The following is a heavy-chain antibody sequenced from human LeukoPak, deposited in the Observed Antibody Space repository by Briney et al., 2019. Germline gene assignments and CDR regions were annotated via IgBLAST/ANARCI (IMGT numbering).Heavy chain of an antibody. Sequence: QPGGSLRLSCVASGFTVSSNYMRWVRRAPGKGLEWVSVIYCGGSTYYADSVQGRFTISRDNSENTLYLQMNSLRAEDTAVYYCASGSGSYRTPYYYMDVWGTGTTVTVSS. CDR2: IYCGGST. D-gene: IGHD3-10*01. CDR1: GFTVSSNY. V-gene: IGHV3-53*01. CDR3: ASGSGSYRTPYYYMDV. J-gene: IGHJ6*03.